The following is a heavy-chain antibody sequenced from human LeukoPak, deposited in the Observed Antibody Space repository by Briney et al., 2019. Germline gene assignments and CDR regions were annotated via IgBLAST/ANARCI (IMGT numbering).Heavy chain of an antibody. CDR1: GFTVSSNY. V-gene: IGHV3-30*02. J-gene: IGHJ4*02. Sequence: GGSLRLSCAASGFTVSSNYMSWVRQAPGKGLEWVAFIRYDGSIKYYVDSVKGRFTISRDNSKNTVYLQMNSLRTEDTAVYYCARDRCSSTTCSPDYWGQGTLVTVSS. D-gene: IGHD2-2*01. CDR2: IRYDGSIK. CDR3: ARDRCSSTTCSPDY.